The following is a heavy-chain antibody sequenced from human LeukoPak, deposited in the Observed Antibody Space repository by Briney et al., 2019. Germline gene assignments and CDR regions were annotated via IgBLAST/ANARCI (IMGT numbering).Heavy chain of an antibody. D-gene: IGHD1-26*01. V-gene: IGHV3-74*01. CDR2: INTDGSST. J-gene: IGHJ3*02. CDR1: GFTFSSYW. CDR3: ARDGRVGATPKYAFDI. Sequence: GGALRLSCAASGFTFSSYWMHWVRQAPGKGLVWVSRINTDGSSTNYADSVKGRFTISRDNAKNSLYLQMNSLRTEDTAVYYCARDGRVGATPKYAFDIWGQGTMVTVSS.